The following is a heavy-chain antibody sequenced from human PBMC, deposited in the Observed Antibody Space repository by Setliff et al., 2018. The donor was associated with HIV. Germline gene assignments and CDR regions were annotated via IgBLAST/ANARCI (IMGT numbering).Heavy chain of an antibody. J-gene: IGHJ4*02. CDR3: ARGALVATIDYFDY. D-gene: IGHD5-12*01. CDR2: INPSSGST. Sequence: RASVKVSCKASGGTFSYDGISWVRQAPGQGLEWMGIINPSSGSTTYAQKFQGRVTMTRDTSTSTVYMELSSLRSEDTAVYYCARGALVATIDYFDYWGQGTLVTVSS. CDR1: GGTFSYDG. V-gene: IGHV1-46*01.